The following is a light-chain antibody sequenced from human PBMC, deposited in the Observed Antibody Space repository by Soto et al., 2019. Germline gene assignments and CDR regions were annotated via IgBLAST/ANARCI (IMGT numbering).Light chain of an antibody. V-gene: IGKV3-15*01. CDR3: QQYNNWPFT. Sequence: DIVMTQSPDSLAVSLGERATINCKSSQSVNSNLAWYQQKPGQAPRLIIFGASTRATGIPASFRGSGSGTEFTLTVSSLQSEDFAVYYCQQYNNWPFTFGQGTKLEIK. CDR2: GAS. CDR1: QSVNSN. J-gene: IGKJ2*01.